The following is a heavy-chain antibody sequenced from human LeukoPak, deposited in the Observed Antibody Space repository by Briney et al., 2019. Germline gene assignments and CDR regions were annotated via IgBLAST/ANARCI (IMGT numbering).Heavy chain of an antibody. D-gene: IGHD6-13*01. CDR2: IIPIFGTA. V-gene: IGHV1-69*13. J-gene: IGHJ5*02. Sequence: SVKVSFKASGGTFSSYAISWVQQAPGQGLEWMGGIIPIFGTANYAQKFQGRVTITADESTSTAYMELSSLRSEDTAVYYCARAAAAIRGWFDPWGQGTLVTVSS. CDR3: ARAAAAIRGWFDP. CDR1: GGTFSSYA.